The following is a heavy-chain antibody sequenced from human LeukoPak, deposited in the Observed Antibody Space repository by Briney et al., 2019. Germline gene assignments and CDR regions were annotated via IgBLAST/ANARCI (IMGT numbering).Heavy chain of an antibody. D-gene: IGHD3-3*01. CDR3: ARGSYDFWSGYYSGAGWFDP. V-gene: IGHV1-2*02. J-gene: IGHJ5*02. CDR2: ISPNSGGT. Sequence: ASVKVSCKASGYTFTGYYMHWVPQAPGQGLEWMGWISPNSGGTNYAQKFQGRVTMTRDTSISTAYMELSRLRSDDTAVYYCARGSYDFWSGYYSGAGWFDPWGQGTLVTVSS. CDR1: GYTFTGYY.